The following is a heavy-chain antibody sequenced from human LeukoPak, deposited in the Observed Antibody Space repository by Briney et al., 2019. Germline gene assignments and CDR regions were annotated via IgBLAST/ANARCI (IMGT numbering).Heavy chain of an antibody. CDR3: ARDIEYSSSFDY. D-gene: IGHD6-6*01. CDR2: INPNSGGT. V-gene: IGHV1-2*06. J-gene: IGHJ4*02. Sequence: ASVKVSCKASGYTFTGYYMHWGRQAPGQGLEWMGRINPNSGGTNYEQKFQGRVTMTRATSISTAYMELSRLRSDDTAVYYCARDIEYSSSFDYWGQGTVVTVSS. CDR1: GYTFTGYY.